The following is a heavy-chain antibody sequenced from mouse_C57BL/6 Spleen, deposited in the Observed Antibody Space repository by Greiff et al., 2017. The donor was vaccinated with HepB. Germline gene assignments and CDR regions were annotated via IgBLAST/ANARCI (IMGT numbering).Heavy chain of an antibody. CDR1: GYTFTSYG. J-gene: IGHJ1*03. CDR3: ARSNYGSSYGWYFDV. CDR2: IYPRSGNT. D-gene: IGHD1-1*01. Sequence: VQLQQSGAELARPGASVKLSCKASGYTFTSYGISWVKQRTGQGLEWIGEIYPRSGNTYYNEKFKGKATLTADTSSSTAYMELRSLTSEDSAVYFCARSNYGSSYGWYFDVWGTGTTVTVSS. V-gene: IGHV1-81*01.